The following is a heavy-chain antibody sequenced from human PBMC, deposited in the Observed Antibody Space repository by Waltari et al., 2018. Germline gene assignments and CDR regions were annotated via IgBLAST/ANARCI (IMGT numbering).Heavy chain of an antibody. V-gene: IGHV4-39*01. D-gene: IGHD2-15*01. CDR1: GGSINTNTYF. J-gene: IGHJ5*02. CDR2: AYYSGST. CDR3: ASQDAAAVAYWFDP. Sequence: QLQLQESGPRLVKPSETLSLTCTVSGGSINTNTYFWAWIRQPPGKGLEWIGSAYYSGSTDYNESLKSRVTISVDTSKNQFSLNLSSVTAADTAVYYCASQDAAAVAYWFDPWGQGTPVTVSS.